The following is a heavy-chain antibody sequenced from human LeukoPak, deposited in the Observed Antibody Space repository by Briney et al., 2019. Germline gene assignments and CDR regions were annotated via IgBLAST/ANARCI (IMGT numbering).Heavy chain of an antibody. CDR2: INHSGST. CDR1: GGSFSGYY. CDR3: ARDLIAAAGNVLWGYYYYGMDV. Sequence: SETLSLTCAVYGGSFSGYYWSWIRQPPGKGLEWIGEINHSGSTNYNPSLKSRVTISVDTSKNQFSLKLSSVTAADTAVYYCARDLIAAAGNVLWGYYYYGMDVWGQGTTVTVSS. D-gene: IGHD6-13*01. J-gene: IGHJ6*02. V-gene: IGHV4-34*01.